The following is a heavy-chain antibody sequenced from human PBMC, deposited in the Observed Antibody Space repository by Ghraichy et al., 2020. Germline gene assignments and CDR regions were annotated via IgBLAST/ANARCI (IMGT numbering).Heavy chain of an antibody. CDR2: IRYDGSNK. D-gene: IGHD2-15*01. Sequence: LSLTCAASGFTFSNFGMHWVRQAPGKGLEWVAFIRYDGSNKHYADSVKGRFTISRDNSKNTLYLQMNSLRADDTAVYYCAKAGYCSGASCYIYYYYMDVWGKGTTVTVSS. CDR3: AKAGYCSGASCYIYYYYMDV. J-gene: IGHJ6*03. V-gene: IGHV3-30*02. CDR1: GFTFSNFG.